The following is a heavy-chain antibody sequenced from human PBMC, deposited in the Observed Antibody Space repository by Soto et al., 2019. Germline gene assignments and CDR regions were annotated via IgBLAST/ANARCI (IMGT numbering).Heavy chain of an antibody. CDR1: GFTFNNYA. D-gene: IGHD1-1*01. J-gene: IGHJ4*02. Sequence: EVQVLDSGGGLVQPGGSLRLSCAASGFTFNNYAMNWVRQAPGKGLEWVATISGTGGSTYYADSVKGRFTISRDNSKNTLYLQMNSLRVEDTAVYYCAKDQLGGNFDYWGQGTQVTVSS. CDR2: ISGTGGST. CDR3: AKDQLGGNFDY. V-gene: IGHV3-23*01.